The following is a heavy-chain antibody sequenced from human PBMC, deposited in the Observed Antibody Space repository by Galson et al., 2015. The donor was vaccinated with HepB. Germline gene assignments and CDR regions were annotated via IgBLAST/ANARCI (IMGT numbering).Heavy chain of an antibody. CDR2: IGTAGDT. CDR1: GFTFSSYD. CDR3: ARSSWSGPFYYYYYGMDV. D-gene: IGHD3-3*01. V-gene: IGHV3-13*04. J-gene: IGHJ6*02. Sequence: SLRLSCAASGFTFSSYDMHWVRQATGKGLEWVSAIGTAGDTYYPGSVKGRFTISRENAKNSLYLQMNSLRAGDTAVYYCARSSWSGPFYYYYYGMDVWGQGTTVTVSS.